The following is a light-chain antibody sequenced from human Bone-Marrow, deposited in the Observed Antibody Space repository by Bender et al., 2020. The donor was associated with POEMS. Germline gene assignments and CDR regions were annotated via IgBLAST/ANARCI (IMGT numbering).Light chain of an antibody. CDR2: SDN. V-gene: IGLV1-44*01. CDR3: AAWDAGLSGGV. Sequence: QSVLTQPPSASGTPGQRVTISCSGSNSNIGTNAVNWYQQFPGTAPKLPIYSDNQRPSEVPDRFYAFKSGTSASVAISGLQSEDEGEYYWAAWDAGLSGGVFGGGTKLTVL. CDR1: NSNIGTNA. J-gene: IGLJ3*02.